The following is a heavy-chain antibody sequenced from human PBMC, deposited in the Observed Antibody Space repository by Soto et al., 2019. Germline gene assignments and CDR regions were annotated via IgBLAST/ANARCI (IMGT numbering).Heavy chain of an antibody. V-gene: IGHV3-23*01. D-gene: IGHD6-19*01. CDR1: GFTFSSYA. CDR2: ISGSGGST. Sequence: PVGSLRLSCAASGFTFSSYAMSWVRQAPGKGLEWVSAISGSGGSTYCADSVKGRFTISRDNSKNTLYLQMNSLRAEDTAVYYCAKDRAIAVAAPFDYWGQGTLVTVSS. J-gene: IGHJ4*02. CDR3: AKDRAIAVAAPFDY.